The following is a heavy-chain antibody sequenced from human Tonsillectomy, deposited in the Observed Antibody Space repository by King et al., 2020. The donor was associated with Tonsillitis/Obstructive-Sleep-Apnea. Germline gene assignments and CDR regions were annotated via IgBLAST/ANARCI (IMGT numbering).Heavy chain of an antibody. V-gene: IGHV5-10-1*01. Sequence: QLVQSGAEVKKPGESLRISCKGSGYSFTSYWISWVRQMPGKGLEWMGRIDPSDSYTDYSPSFQGHVTISADKSISTAYLQWSSLKASDTAMYYCASAGGYYSVMDVWGHGPTVPFSS. J-gene: IGHJ6*02. D-gene: IGHD3-10*01. CDR3: ASAGGYYSVMDV. CDR1: GYSFTSYW. CDR2: IDPSDSYT.